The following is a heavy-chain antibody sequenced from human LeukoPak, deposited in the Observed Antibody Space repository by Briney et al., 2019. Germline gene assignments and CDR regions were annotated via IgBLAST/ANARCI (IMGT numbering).Heavy chain of an antibody. CDR3: AARSSGYYYEDY. Sequence: GGSLRLSCAASGFTFSSYSMNWVRQAPGKGLEWVSSISSSSSYIYYADSVKGRFTISRDHAKNSLYLQMNSLRAEDTAVYYCAARSSGYYYEDYWGQGTLVTVSS. CDR1: GFTFSSYS. CDR2: ISSSSSYI. V-gene: IGHV3-21*01. J-gene: IGHJ4*02. D-gene: IGHD3-22*01.